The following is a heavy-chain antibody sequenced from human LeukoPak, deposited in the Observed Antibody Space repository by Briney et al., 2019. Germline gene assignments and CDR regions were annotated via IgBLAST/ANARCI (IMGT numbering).Heavy chain of an antibody. CDR1: GFTFSSYA. D-gene: IGHD2-2*01. CDR3: AKETPLWVVVPAATRGSDY. V-gene: IGHV3-23*01. CDR2: ISGSGGST. Sequence: PGGSLRLSCAASGFTFSSYAMSWVRQAPGKGLEWVSAISGSGGSTYYADSVKGRFTISRDNSKNTLYLQMNSLRAEDTAVYYCAKETPLWVVVPAATRGSDYWGQGTLVTVSS. J-gene: IGHJ4*02.